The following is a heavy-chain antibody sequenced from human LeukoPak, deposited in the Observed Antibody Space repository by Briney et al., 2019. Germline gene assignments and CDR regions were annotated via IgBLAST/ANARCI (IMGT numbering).Heavy chain of an antibody. CDR1: GGSISSGDYY. V-gene: IGHV4-30-4*01. J-gene: IGHJ4*02. D-gene: IGHD2-2*01. CDR2: IYYSGST. Sequence: SQTLSLTCTVSGGSISSGDYYWSWIRQPPGKGLVWIGYIYYSGSTYYNTSLKSRATLSEDTSKNQFSLKLSSVTGADTAVYYCARGYCSSTSCYYYYWGQGTLVTVSS. CDR3: ARGYCSSTSCYYYY.